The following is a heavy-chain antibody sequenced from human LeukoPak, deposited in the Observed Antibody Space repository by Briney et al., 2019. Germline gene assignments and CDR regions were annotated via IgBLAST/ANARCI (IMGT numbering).Heavy chain of an antibody. Sequence: PSETLSLTCAVYGVSFSGYYWSWIRQPPGKGLEWIGEINHSGSTNYNPSLKSRVTISVDTSKNQFSLKLSSVTAADTAVYYCARGGGYCTNNVCPPWFDPWGQGALVTVSS. CDR3: ARGGGYCTNNVCPPWFDP. J-gene: IGHJ5*02. V-gene: IGHV4-34*01. CDR2: INHSGST. CDR1: GVSFSGYY. D-gene: IGHD2-8*01.